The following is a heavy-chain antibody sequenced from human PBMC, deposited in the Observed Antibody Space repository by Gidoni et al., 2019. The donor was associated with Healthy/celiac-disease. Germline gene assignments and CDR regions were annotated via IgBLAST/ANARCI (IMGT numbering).Heavy chain of an antibody. V-gene: IGHV3-33*01. D-gene: IGHD4-17*01. J-gene: IGHJ4*02. CDR2: IWYDGSNK. Sequence: QVQLVESGGGVVQPGRSLRLSCAASGFTFSSYGMHWVRQAPGKGLEWVAVIWYDGSNKYYADSVKGRFTISRDNSKNTLYLQMNSLRAEDTAVYYCAREGFIAGPEAWPTVTTRAFDYWGQGTLVTVSS. CDR3: AREGFIAGPEAWPTVTTRAFDY. CDR1: GFTFSSYG.